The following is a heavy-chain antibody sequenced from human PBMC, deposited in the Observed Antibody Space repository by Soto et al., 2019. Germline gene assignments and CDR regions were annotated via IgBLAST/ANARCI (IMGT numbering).Heavy chain of an antibody. CDR3: ARTYYYDSSGYHGDYYFDY. CDR1: GYTFTSYA. J-gene: IGHJ4*02. V-gene: IGHV1-18*01. Sequence: QVQLVQSGAEVKKPGASVKVSCKASGYTFTSYAFSWVRQAPGQGLEWMGWITTYNGNTNYAQNFQGRVTMTTDTSTSPAYVELRSLRADDTAVYYCARTYYYDSSGYHGDYYFDYWGQGTLVTVSS. CDR2: ITTYNGNT. D-gene: IGHD3-22*01.